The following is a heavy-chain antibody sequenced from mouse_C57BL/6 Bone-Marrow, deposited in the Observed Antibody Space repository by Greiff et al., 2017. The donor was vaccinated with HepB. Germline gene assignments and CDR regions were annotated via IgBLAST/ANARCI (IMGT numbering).Heavy chain of an antibody. CDR3: ARGDYYGSSY. V-gene: IGHV1-80*01. J-gene: IGHJ2*01. CDR1: GYAFSSYW. D-gene: IGHD1-1*01. Sequence: VKLVESGAELVKPGASVKISCKASGYAFSSYWMNWVKQRPGKGLEWIGQIYPGDGDTNYNGKFKGKATLTADKSSSTAYMQLSSLTSEDSAVYFCARGDYYGSSYWGQGTTLTVSS. CDR2: IYPGDGDT.